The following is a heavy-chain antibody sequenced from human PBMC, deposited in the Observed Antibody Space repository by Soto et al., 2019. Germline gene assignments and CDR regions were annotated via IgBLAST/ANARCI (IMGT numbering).Heavy chain of an antibody. D-gene: IGHD3-22*01. Sequence: PSETLSLTCTVSGGSISSYYWSWIRQPPGKGLEWIGYIYYSGSTNYNPSLKSRVTISVDTSKNQFSLKLSSVTAADTAVYYCARGYYLCSGYCPALVWLVPWGQRTLVTVSS. J-gene: IGHJ5*02. CDR1: GGSISSYY. V-gene: IGHV4-59*01. CDR3: ARGYYLCSGYCPALVWLVP. CDR2: IYYSGST.